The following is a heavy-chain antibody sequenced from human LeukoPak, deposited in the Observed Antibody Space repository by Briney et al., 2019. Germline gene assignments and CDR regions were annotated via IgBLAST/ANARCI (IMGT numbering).Heavy chain of an antibody. Sequence: SETLSLTCSVSGDSITSRGYFWSWIRQPAGKGLEWIGRIYTSGSADYNPSLKSRVTISRDRSQNQFSLHLNSVTAADTAVYYCARERWLHFRDAFDIWGQGTMVTVSS. CDR2: IYTSGSA. CDR3: ARERWLHFRDAFDI. CDR1: GDSITSRGYF. V-gene: IGHV4-61*02. D-gene: IGHD5-24*01. J-gene: IGHJ3*02.